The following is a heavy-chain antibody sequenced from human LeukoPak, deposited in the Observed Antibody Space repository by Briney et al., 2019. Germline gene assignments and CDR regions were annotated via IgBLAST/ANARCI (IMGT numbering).Heavy chain of an antibody. D-gene: IGHD2-2*01. Sequence: RASVKVSCKASGYTFTSYHMYWVRQAPGQGLEWMGLINPSSGSANYAQKFQGRITMTRDTSTSTVCMELSSLRSEDTAVYYCARDIVVVPAGRGFDYWGQGTLVTVSS. CDR2: INPSSGSA. J-gene: IGHJ4*02. CDR3: ARDIVVVPAGRGFDY. V-gene: IGHV1-46*01. CDR1: GYTFTSYH.